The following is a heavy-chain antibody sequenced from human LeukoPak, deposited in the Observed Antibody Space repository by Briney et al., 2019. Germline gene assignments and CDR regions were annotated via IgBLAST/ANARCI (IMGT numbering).Heavy chain of an antibody. CDR1: GGSISSYY. J-gene: IGHJ5*02. V-gene: IGHV4-4*07. Sequence: PSETLSLTCTVSGGSISSYYLSWIRQTAGKGREWIGRMYSSGSNYNPSLKSRVTMSIDTSTNQLSLKLSSVTAADTAVYYCARDSGTTGEVKFDPWGQGTLVTVSS. CDR3: ARDSGTTGEVKFDP. CDR2: MYSSGS. D-gene: IGHD3-10*01.